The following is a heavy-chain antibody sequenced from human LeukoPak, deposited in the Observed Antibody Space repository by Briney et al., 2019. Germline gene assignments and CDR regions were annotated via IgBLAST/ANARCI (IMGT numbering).Heavy chain of an antibody. CDR3: ARGIRVYYDSSGRPYFDY. CDR2: SYHSGGT. D-gene: IGHD3-22*01. CDR1: ADSISSPYY. V-gene: IGHV4-38-2*02. Sequence: SETLSLTCTVSADSISSPYYWGWIRQPPGKGLEWIGGSYHSGGTNYNPSLKSRVTISVDTSKNQFSLKLSSVTAADTAVYYCARGIRVYYDSSGRPYFDYWGQGTLVTVSS. J-gene: IGHJ4*02.